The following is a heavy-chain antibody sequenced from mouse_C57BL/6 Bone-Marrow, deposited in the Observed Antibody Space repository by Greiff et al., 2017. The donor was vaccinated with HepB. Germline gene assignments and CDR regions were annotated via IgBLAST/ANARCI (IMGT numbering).Heavy chain of an antibody. CDR2: IDPSDSYT. CDR3: TLRQLRLRFAY. CDR1: GYTFTSYW. V-gene: IGHV1-59*01. Sequence: VQLQQPGAELVRPGTSVKLSCKASGYTFTSYWMHWVKQRPGQGLEWIGVIDPSDSYTNYNQKFKGKATLTVDTSSSTAYMQLSSLTSEDTAVYYCTLRQLRLRFAYWGQGTLVTVSA. J-gene: IGHJ3*01. D-gene: IGHD3-2*02.